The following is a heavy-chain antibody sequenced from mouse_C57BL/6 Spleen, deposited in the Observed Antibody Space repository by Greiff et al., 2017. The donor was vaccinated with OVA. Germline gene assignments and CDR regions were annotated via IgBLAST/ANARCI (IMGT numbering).Heavy chain of an antibody. Sequence: VQLQESGAELVRPGASVTLSCKASGYTFTDYEMHWVKQTPVHGLEWIGAIDPETGGTAYNQKFKGKAILTADKSSSTAYMELRSLTSEDSAVHYCTPYSNQFDYWGQGTTLTVSS. CDR1: GYTFTDYE. V-gene: IGHV1-15*01. J-gene: IGHJ2*01. D-gene: IGHD2-5*01. CDR2: IDPETGGT. CDR3: TPYSNQFDY.